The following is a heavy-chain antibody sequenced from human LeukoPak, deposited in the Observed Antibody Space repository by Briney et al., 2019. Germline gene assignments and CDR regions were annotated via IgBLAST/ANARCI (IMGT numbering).Heavy chain of an antibody. CDR2: ISGSGGTT. V-gene: IGHV3-23*01. CDR3: AKDGVLGCSSTSCYSGYFDY. J-gene: IGHJ4*02. Sequence: GGSLSLSCAAYGFTFSSYAMSWVRQPPGKGLEWVSAISGSGGTTYYPYSVKGRFTISRDNSKNTLYLQINSLRTEDTAVYYCAKDGVLGCSSTSCYSGYFDYWGQGTLVTVSS. D-gene: IGHD2-2*01. CDR1: GFTFSSYA.